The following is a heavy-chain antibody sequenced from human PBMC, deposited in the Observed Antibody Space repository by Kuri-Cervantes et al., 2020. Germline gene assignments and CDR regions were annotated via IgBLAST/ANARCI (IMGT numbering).Heavy chain of an antibody. CDR3: ARDSGLAAAGTWVLNYYYYGMDV. CDR1: GYTFTSYY. J-gene: IGHJ6*02. V-gene: IGHV1-46*01. Sequence: ASVKVSCKASGYTFTSYYMHWVRQAPGQGLEWMGIINPSGGSTSYAQKFQGRVTMTRDTSTSTVYMELSSLRSEGTAVYYCARDSGLAAAGTWVLNYYYYGMDVWGQGTTVTVSS. CDR2: INPSGGST. D-gene: IGHD6-13*01.